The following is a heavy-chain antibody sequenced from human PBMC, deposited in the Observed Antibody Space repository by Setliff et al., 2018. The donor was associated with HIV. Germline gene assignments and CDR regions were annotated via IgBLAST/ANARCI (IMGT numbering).Heavy chain of an antibody. D-gene: IGHD3-10*01. CDR1: GYTSTSFS. CDR3: ASPSFGDVDYYYGMDV. Sequence: ASVKVSCKASGYTSTSFSLHWVRQAPGQGLEWMGIINPSGDVIRYAHKFQGRVTMTRDTSTSTVYMDLSSLRSEDTAVYYCASPSFGDVDYYYGMDVWGQGTTVTVSS. J-gene: IGHJ6*02. CDR2: INPSGDVI. V-gene: IGHV1-46*01.